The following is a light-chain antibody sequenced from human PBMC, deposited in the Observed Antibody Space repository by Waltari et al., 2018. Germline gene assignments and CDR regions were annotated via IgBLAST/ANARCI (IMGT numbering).Light chain of an antibody. Sequence: DIVLTQSPDSLAVSLGESPTLSCRSSQTLSNTYLAWYQQKPGQPPRLLIYGGSSRATGISDRFSGSGSGTDFTLTISRLEPEDFAVYYCQQYGSLFGPGTRLEIK. CDR2: GGS. J-gene: IGKJ5*01. CDR3: QQYGSL. CDR1: QTLSNTY. V-gene: IGKV3-20*01.